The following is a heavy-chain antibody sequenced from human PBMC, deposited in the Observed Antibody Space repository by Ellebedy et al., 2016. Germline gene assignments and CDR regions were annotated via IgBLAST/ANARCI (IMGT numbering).Heavy chain of an antibody. CDR1: GFTFSSYW. V-gene: IGHV3-23*01. CDR2: ISGSGGST. Sequence: GESLKISCAASGFTFSSYWMSWVRQAPGKGLEWVSAISGSGGSTYYADSVKGRFTISRDNSKNTLYLQMNSLRAEDTAVYYCARPGPLYGSGSYYPRKPTYYYYGMDVWGQGTTVTVSS. CDR3: ARPGPLYGSGSYYPRKPTYYYYGMDV. J-gene: IGHJ6*02. D-gene: IGHD3-10*01.